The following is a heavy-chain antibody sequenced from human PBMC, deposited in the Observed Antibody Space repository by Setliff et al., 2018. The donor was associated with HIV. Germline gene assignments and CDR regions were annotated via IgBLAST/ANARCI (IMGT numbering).Heavy chain of an antibody. CDR3: ARGNNNWRRLWGY. CDR2: ISYDGNT. D-gene: IGHD2-21*02. Sequence: PSETLSLTCTISGGSFNSDYYFWGWIRQSPGKGLEWIATISYDGNTYYNPSLRTQLTISSAPSQNQFSLTMTPLTDADTAVYFCARGNNNWRRLWGYWGQGTRVTVSS. J-gene: IGHJ4*02. CDR1: GGSFNSDYYF. V-gene: IGHV4-39*07.